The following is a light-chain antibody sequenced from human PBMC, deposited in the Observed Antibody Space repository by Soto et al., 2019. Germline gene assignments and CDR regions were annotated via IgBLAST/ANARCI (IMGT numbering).Light chain of an antibody. Sequence: DIVMTQSPDSLAVSLGERATINCKSSQSVLYSSNNKNYLAWYQQKPGQPPKLLIYWASTRESGVPDRFSGSWSGTDFTLTIRSMQAEDVAFYYCHQYNSTLLTFGGGTTVEIK. CDR2: WAS. CDR1: QSVLYSSNNKNY. V-gene: IGKV4-1*01. J-gene: IGKJ4*01. CDR3: HQYNSTLLT.